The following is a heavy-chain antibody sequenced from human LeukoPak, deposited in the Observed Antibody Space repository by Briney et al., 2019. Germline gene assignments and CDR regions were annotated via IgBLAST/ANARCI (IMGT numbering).Heavy chain of an antibody. J-gene: IGHJ4*02. CDR1: GFTFSSYS. Sequence: GSLRLSCAASGFTFSSYSMSWVRQAPGKGLEWVSYISSSSSTIYYADSVKGRFTISRDKAKNSLYLQMNSLRAEDTAVYYCARAGFDCWGQGTLVTVSS. CDR2: ISSSSSTI. CDR3: ARAGFDC. V-gene: IGHV3-48*01.